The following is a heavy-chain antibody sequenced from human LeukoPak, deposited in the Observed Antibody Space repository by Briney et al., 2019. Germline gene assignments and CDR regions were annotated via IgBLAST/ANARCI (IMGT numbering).Heavy chain of an antibody. CDR2: IYYSGST. CDR1: GGSISSYY. D-gene: IGHD1-14*01. J-gene: IGHJ4*02. CDR3: ARVNRCWDRLLGY. Sequence: PSETLSLTCTVSGGSISSYYWSWIRQPPGKGLEWIGYIYYSGSTNYNPSLKSRVTISVDTSKNQFSLKLSSVTGADTAVYYWARVNRCWDRLLGYWGQGTLVTVSS. V-gene: IGHV4-59*01.